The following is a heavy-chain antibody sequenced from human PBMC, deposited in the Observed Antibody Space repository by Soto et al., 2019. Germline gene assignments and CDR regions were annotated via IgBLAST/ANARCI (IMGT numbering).Heavy chain of an antibody. J-gene: IGHJ6*02. V-gene: IGHV1-18*04. CDR3: ARDGQWGDTAMVTFGYYYYYGMDV. CDR2: ISAYNGNT. D-gene: IGHD5-18*01. Sequence: ASVRVSCKASGYTFTSYGISWVRQAPGQGLEWMGWISAYNGNTNYAQKLQGRVTMTTDTSTSTAYMELRSLRSDDTAVYYCARDGQWGDTAMVTFGYYYYYGMDVWGQGTTVTVSS. CDR1: GYTFTSYG.